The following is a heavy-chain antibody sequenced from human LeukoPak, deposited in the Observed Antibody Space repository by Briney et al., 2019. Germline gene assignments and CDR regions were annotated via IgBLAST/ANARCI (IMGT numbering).Heavy chain of an antibody. J-gene: IGHJ4*02. CDR1: GFTVSSDY. V-gene: IGHV3-66*04. CDR2: IYSDGNT. D-gene: IGHD6-25*01. Sequence: GGSLRLSCVASGFTVSSDYMSWVRQAPGKGLEWVSVIYSDGNTYYADSVRGRLTISRDISKNTVYLQLNTLRAEDTAVYYCATPSGGYWGQGTLVTVSS. CDR3: ATPSGGY.